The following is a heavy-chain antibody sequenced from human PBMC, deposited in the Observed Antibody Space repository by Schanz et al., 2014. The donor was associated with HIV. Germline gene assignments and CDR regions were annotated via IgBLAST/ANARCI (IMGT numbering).Heavy chain of an antibody. J-gene: IGHJ4*02. CDR1: GGTFRVYA. Sequence: QVQLVQSGAEVKKPGSSVKVSCKTFGGTFRVYAISWVRQAPGQGLEWMGWINPNSGGTNYAQKFQGRVTMTRDTSISTAYMELSRLRSDDTAVYYCARGRSGYCSGGSCPYGRYYFDYWGQGTLVTVSS. V-gene: IGHV1-2*02. D-gene: IGHD2-15*01. CDR2: INPNSGGT. CDR3: ARGRSGYCSGGSCPYGRYYFDY.